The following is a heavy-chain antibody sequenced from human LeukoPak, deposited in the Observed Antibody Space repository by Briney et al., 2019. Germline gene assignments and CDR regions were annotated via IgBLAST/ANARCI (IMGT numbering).Heavy chain of an antibody. V-gene: IGHV1-69*13. CDR1: GGTFSSYA. CDR3: ARRITMVSVFDY. Sequence: GASVTVSCKASGGTFSSYAISWVRQAPGQGLEWMGGIIPIFGTANYAQKFQGRVTITADESTSTAYMELSSLRSEDTAVYYCARRITMVSVFDYWGQGTLVTVSS. D-gene: IGHD3-10*01. J-gene: IGHJ4*02. CDR2: IIPIFGTA.